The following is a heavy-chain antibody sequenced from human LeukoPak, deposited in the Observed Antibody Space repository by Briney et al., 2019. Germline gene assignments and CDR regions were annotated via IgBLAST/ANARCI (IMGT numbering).Heavy chain of an antibody. CDR2: IKGDGIST. J-gene: IGHJ4*02. D-gene: IGHD3-3*01. CDR1: GSDFSSNW. Sequence: GGSLRLSCAASGSDFSSNWMHWVRHAPGQGLVWVSRIKGDGISTNYADSVKGRFTISRDIAKNTLYLQMNSLRAEDTGVYYCAKDHYWSIDYWGRGTLVTVSS. CDR3: AKDHYWSIDY. V-gene: IGHV3-74*01.